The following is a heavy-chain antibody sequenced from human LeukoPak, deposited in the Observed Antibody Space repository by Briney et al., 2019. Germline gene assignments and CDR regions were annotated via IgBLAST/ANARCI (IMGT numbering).Heavy chain of an antibody. CDR2: ISSSSSYI. V-gene: IGHV3-21*01. CDR1: GFTFSRYS. Sequence: GGSLRLSCAASGFTFSRYSMNWVRLAPGKGLEWVSSISSSSSYIYYADPVKGRFTISRDNAKNSLYLQMNSLRAEDTAVYYCARDPYSSYDSYYFDYWGQETLVTVSS. D-gene: IGHD5-12*01. CDR3: ARDPYSSYDSYYFDY. J-gene: IGHJ4*02.